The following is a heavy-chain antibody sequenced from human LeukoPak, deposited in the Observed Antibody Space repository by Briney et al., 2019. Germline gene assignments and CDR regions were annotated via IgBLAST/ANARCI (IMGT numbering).Heavy chain of an antibody. CDR3: ARRRYSSSWYSIDY. D-gene: IGHD6-13*01. CDR2: INHSGST. CDR1: GGYY. V-gene: IGHV4-34*01. J-gene: IGHJ4*02. Sequence: SETLSLTCAVYGGYYWSWIRQPPGKGLEWIGEINHSGSTNYNPSLKSRVTISVDTSKNQFSLKLSSVTAADTAVYYCARRRYSSSWYSIDYWGQGTLVTVSS.